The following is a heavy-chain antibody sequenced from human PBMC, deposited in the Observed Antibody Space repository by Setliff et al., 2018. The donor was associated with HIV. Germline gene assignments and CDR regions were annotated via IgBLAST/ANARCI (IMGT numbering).Heavy chain of an antibody. CDR2: IYCSGST. V-gene: IGHV4-59*11. D-gene: IGHD5-12*01. CDR1: GGSISSHY. Sequence: SETLSLTCTVSGGSISSHYWSWIRQPPGKGLEWIGSIYCSGSTYYNPSLKSRVTISVDTSKNQFPLKRSSVTAADTAVYYCAGVGGGYAVDYWGQGTLVTVSS. CDR3: AGVGGGYAVDY. J-gene: IGHJ4*02.